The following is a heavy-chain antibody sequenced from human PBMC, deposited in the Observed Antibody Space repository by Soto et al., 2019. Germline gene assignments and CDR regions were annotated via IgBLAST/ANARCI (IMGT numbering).Heavy chain of an antibody. V-gene: IGHV5-51*01. J-gene: IGHJ6*02. D-gene: IGHD7-27*01. Sequence: GAALKISCKGSGYSFTSDWIGWVRQMPGKGLEWMGIIYPGDSDTRYSPSFQGQVTISADKSISTAYLQWSSLKASDTAMYYCARSVSLTRYYYYGMDVWGQGTTVTVSS. CDR1: GYSFTSDW. CDR2: IYPGDSDT. CDR3: ARSVSLTRYYYYGMDV.